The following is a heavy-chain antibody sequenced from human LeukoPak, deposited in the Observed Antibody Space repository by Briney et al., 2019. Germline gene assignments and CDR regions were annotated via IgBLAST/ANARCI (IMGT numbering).Heavy chain of an antibody. Sequence: SETLSLTCAVYGGSFSGYYWSWIRQPPGKGLEWIGEINHSGSTNYNPSLKSRVTISVDTSKNQFSLKLSSVTAADTAVYYCARGGRSGGSYCTYLGQGTLVTVSS. CDR1: GGSFSGYY. CDR3: ARGGRSGGSYCTY. D-gene: IGHD1-26*01. V-gene: IGHV4-34*01. CDR2: INHSGST. J-gene: IGHJ4*02.